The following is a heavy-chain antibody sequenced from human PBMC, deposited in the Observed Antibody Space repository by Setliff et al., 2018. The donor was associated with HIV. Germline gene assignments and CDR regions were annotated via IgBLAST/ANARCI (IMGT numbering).Heavy chain of an antibody. CDR3: AGSRGYFVQAD. CDR1: GFTVSGYW. D-gene: IGHD1-1*01. V-gene: IGHV3-7*01. J-gene: IGHJ4*02. CDR2: IHKDGSEK. Sequence: PGGSLRLSCAASGFTVSGYWMSWVRQSPGKGLEWVANIHKDGSEKYYVDSVKGRFTISRDNTKNFLYLEMNSLRAEDTAVYYCAGSRGYFVQADWGQGTLVTVSS.